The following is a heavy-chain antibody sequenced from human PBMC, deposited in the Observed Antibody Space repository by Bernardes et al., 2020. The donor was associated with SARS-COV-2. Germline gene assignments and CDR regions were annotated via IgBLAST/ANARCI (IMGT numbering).Heavy chain of an antibody. CDR3: ARPASPPYYDFWSGYVNWFDP. Sequence: ASVKVSCKASGYTFTSYDINWVRQATGQGLEWMGWMNPNSGNTGYAQKFQGRVTMTRNTSISTAYMELSSLRSEDTAVYYCARPASPPYYDFWSGYVNWFDPWGQGTLVTVSS. J-gene: IGHJ5*02. CDR1: GYTFTSYD. D-gene: IGHD3-3*01. V-gene: IGHV1-8*01. CDR2: MNPNSGNT.